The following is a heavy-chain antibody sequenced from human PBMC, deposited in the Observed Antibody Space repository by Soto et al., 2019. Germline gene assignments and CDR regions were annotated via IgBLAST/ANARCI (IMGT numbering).Heavy chain of an antibody. J-gene: IGHJ3*02. CDR2: ISSSSSYI. Sequence: EVQLVESGGCLVKPGGSLRLSCAASGFTFSSYSMNWVRQAPGKGLEWVSSISSSSSYIYYADSVKGRFTISRDNAKNSLYRQMNSLRAEDTAVYYCAREAAAFIHGAFDIWGQGTMVTVSS. CDR1: GFTFSSYS. D-gene: IGHD6-13*01. CDR3: AREAAAFIHGAFDI. V-gene: IGHV3-21*01.